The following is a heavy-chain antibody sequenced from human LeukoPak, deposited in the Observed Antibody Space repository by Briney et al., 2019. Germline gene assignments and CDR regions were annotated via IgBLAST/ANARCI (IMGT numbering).Heavy chain of an antibody. V-gene: IGHV3-23*01. Sequence: GGSLRLSCAASGFTFSSYAMSWVRQAPGKGLEWVSAISGSGGSTYYADSVKGRFTISRDNSKNTLYLQMNSLGAEDTAVYYCAKDGLQDRYDLWGVFDYWGQGTLVTVSS. CDR3: AKDGLQDRYDLWGVFDY. CDR2: ISGSGGST. J-gene: IGHJ4*02. D-gene: IGHD3-3*01. CDR1: GFTFSSYA.